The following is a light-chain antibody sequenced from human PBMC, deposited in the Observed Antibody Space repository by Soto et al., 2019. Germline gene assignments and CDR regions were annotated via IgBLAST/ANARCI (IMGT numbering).Light chain of an antibody. J-gene: IGKJ3*01. V-gene: IGKV1-27*01. Sequence: DTQMTQSPSSLSASVGDRVTISCRASQGISNYLAWYQQKPGKVPKLLIYAASTLQSGVPSRFSGSGSGTDFTLTISSLQPEDVATYDCQNYNSALRITFGPGTKVDIK. CDR3: QNYNSALRIT. CDR2: AAS. CDR1: QGISNY.